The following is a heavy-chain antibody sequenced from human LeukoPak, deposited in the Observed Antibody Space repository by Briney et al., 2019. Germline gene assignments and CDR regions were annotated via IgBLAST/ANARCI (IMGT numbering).Heavy chain of an antibody. V-gene: IGHV4-59*01. CDR1: GGSISTYY. D-gene: IGHD6-13*01. CDR2: IYYSGST. J-gene: IGHJ4*02. Sequence: SEALSLTCTVSGGSISTYYWSWIRQPPGKGLEWIGYIYYSGSTSYNPSLKSRVTISVDTSKNQFSPMLSSVTAADTAVYYCARGYSSSWYYFDYWGQGTLVTVSS. CDR3: ARGYSSSWYYFDY.